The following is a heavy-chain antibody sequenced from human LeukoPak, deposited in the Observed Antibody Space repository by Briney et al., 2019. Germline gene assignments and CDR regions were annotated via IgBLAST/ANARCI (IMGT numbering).Heavy chain of an antibody. D-gene: IGHD4-17*01. V-gene: IGHV3-30*04. CDR2: ISYDGSNK. Sequence: AGGSLRLYCAASGFTFSSYAMHWVRQAPGKGLEWVAVISYDGSNKYYADSVKGRFTISRDNSKNTLYLQMNSLRAEDTAVYYCARVSPNTVTTLQYFGYWGQGTLVTVSS. CDR3: ARVSPNTVTTLQYFGY. CDR1: GFTFSSYA. J-gene: IGHJ4*02.